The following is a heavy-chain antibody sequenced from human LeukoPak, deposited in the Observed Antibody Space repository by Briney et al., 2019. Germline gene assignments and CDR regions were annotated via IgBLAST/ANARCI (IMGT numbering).Heavy chain of an antibody. CDR2: IIPILGIA. D-gene: IGHD3-10*01. J-gene: IGHJ6*03. Sequence: ASVKVSCKASGGTFSSYAISWVRQAPGQGLEWMGRIIPILGIANYAQKLQGRVTITTDESTSTAYMELSSLRSEDTAVYYCARDVRMVRGSYYMDVWGKGTTVTVSS. CDR1: GGTFSSYA. CDR3: ARDVRMVRGSYYMDV. V-gene: IGHV1-69*04.